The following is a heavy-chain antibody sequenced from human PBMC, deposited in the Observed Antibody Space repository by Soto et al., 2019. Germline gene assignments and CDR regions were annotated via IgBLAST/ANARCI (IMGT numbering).Heavy chain of an antibody. V-gene: IGHV4-31*03. J-gene: IGHJ4*02. CDR2: IYYSGST. CDR1: VGSISIGGYY. Sequence: SATLSLTCTVSVGSISIGGYYCIWIRQHPGKGLEWIGYIYYSGSTYYNPSLKSRVTISVDTSKNQFSLKLSSVTAADTAVYYCARRADHDGSGSYYNPSGYYFDYWGQGTLVTVSS. CDR3: ARRADHDGSGSYYNPSGYYFDY. D-gene: IGHD3-10*01.